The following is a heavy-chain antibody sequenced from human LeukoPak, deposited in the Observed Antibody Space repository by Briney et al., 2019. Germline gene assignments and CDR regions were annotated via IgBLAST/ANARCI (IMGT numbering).Heavy chain of an antibody. D-gene: IGHD6-19*01. CDR3: ARQGTYSSAIGMGY. CDR2: MNPNSGNT. CDR1: GYTFTSYD. J-gene: IGHJ4*02. Sequence: ASVKVSCKASGYTFTSYDINWVRQATGQGLEWMGWMNPNSGNTGYAQKFQGRVTMTRDTSTRTVYMEVNSLRSEDTAVYYCARQGTYSSAIGMGYWGQGTLVTVSS. V-gene: IGHV1-8*01.